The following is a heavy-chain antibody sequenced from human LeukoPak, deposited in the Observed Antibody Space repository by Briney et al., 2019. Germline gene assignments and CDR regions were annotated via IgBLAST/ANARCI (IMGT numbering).Heavy chain of an antibody. Sequence: KASETLSLTCTVSGGSISSSSYYWGWIRQPPGKGLEWIGSIYYSGSTYYNPSLKSRVTISVDTSRNQFSLKLSSVTAADTAVYYCTGLKSGYWDYWGQGTLVTVSS. CDR1: GGSISSSSYY. CDR2: IYYSGST. J-gene: IGHJ4*02. V-gene: IGHV4-39*01. D-gene: IGHD3-22*01. CDR3: TGLKSGYWDY.